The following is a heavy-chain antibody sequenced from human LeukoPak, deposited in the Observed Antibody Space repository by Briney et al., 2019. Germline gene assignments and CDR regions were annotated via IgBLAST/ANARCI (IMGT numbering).Heavy chain of an antibody. CDR2: IYSGGST. CDR3: ARDRVVVAATYYYGMDV. D-gene: IGHD2-15*01. CDR1: GFTVSSNY. V-gene: IGHV3-66*01. Sequence: GGSLRLSCAASGFTVSSNYMSWVRQAPGKGLGWVSVIYSGGSTYYADSVKGRFTISRDNSKNTLYLQMNSLRAEDTAVYYCARDRVVVAATYYYGMDVWGQGTTVTVSS. J-gene: IGHJ6*02.